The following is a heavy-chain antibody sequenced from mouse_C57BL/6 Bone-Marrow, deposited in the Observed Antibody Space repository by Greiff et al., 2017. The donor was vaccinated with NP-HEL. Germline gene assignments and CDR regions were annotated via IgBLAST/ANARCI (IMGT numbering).Heavy chain of an antibody. Sequence: VQLQQPGAELVKPGASVKMSCKASGYTFTSYWITWVKQRPGQGLEWIGDIYPGSGSTNYNEKFKSKATLTVDTSSSTAYMQLSSLTSEDSAVYYCARSYGSSQYYYAMDYWDQGTSVTVSS. CDR2: IYPGSGST. CDR3: ARSYGSSQYYYAMDY. D-gene: IGHD1-1*01. V-gene: IGHV1-55*01. CDR1: GYTFTSYW. J-gene: IGHJ4*01.